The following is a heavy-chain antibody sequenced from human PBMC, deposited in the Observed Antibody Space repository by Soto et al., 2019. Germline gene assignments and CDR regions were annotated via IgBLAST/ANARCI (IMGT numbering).Heavy chain of an antibody. CDR2: IKSKTDGGNT. J-gene: IGHJ4*02. CDR3: STDNPEGY. V-gene: IGHV3-15*01. Sequence: EVQLVESGGGLVKPGGSLRLSCAASGFTFSNAWMHWVRQAPGKGLEWVGRIKSKTDGGNTDYAAHVKGRFTISKDDSNNTLYLQMNSLKTEETAVYYCSTDNPEGYWGQGTLVTVSS. CDR1: GFTFSNAW.